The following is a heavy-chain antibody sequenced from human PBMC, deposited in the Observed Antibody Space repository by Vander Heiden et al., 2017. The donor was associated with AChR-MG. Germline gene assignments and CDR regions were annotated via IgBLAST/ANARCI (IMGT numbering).Heavy chain of an antibody. CDR1: GFTFSSYA. CDR2: ISGSGGST. V-gene: IGHV3-23*01. Sequence: EVQLLESGGGLVQPGGSLRLSCAASGFTFSSYAMSWVRQAPGKGLEWVSAISGSGGSTYYADSVKGRFTISRDNSKNTLYLQMNSLRAEDTAVYYCAKSLGVDYYDSSGYGADYWGQGTLVTVSS. J-gene: IGHJ4*02. D-gene: IGHD3-22*01. CDR3: AKSLGVDYYDSSGYGADY.